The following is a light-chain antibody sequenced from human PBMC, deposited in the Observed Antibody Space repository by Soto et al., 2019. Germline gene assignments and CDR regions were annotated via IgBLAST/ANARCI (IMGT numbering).Light chain of an antibody. J-gene: IGKJ3*01. CDR1: QSVSGN. V-gene: IGKV3-15*01. CDR2: GAS. Sequence: EIVMTQSPATLSVSPGERATLSCRASQSVSGNLAWYQQKPGQAPRLLIYGASTRATGLPARFSGSGSGTEFTLTISSRQSEDFALYYCQQYDHWPFTFGPGTKVDIK. CDR3: QQYDHWPFT.